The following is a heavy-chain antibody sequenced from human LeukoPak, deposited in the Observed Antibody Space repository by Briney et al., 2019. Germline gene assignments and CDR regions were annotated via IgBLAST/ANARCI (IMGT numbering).Heavy chain of an antibody. V-gene: IGHV5-51*01. CDR1: GYSFTTYC. Sequence: GESLKISCNGSGYSFTTYCIDWVRQMPGKGLEWRGIIYPGDSDTRYSPSFQGQVTISADKSISTAYLQWSSLKASDTAMYYCARHNREYASDSPLDYWGQGTLVTVSS. D-gene: IGHD1-14*01. CDR2: IYPGDSDT. CDR3: ARHNREYASDSPLDY. J-gene: IGHJ4*02.